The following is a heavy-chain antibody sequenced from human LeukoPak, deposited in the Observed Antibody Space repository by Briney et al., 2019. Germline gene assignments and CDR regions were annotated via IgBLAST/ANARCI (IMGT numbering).Heavy chain of an antibody. Sequence: GGSLRLSCAASGFSFRTHWMSWVRQAPGKGLEWVANINQDGRKKFYVDSVEGRFTISRDDAKTSLFLQMNSLRVEDTAVYYCAKWMGLDSWGQGTLVTVSS. V-gene: IGHV3-7*02. CDR2: INQDGRKK. J-gene: IGHJ4*02. D-gene: IGHD6-19*01. CDR3: AKWMGLDS. CDR1: GFSFRTHW.